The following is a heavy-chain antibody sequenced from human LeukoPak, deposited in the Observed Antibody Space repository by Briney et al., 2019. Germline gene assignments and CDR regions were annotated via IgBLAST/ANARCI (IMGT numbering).Heavy chain of an antibody. CDR1: VDSISSEY. J-gene: IGHJ5*02. CDR2: INYSWST. Sequence: SETLSLTCTVSVDSISSEYWTWIRQPPGQGLEWIAYINYSWSTNYNPSLKRRVTISLDTPKNQFSLNLSAVTAADTAVYYCSKFSCGRNWFDPWGQGTLVTVSS. V-gene: IGHV4-59*01. D-gene: IGHD3-3*01. CDR3: SKFSCGRNWFDP.